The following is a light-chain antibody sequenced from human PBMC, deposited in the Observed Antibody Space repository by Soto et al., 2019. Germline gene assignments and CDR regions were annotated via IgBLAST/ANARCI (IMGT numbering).Light chain of an antibody. CDR2: GAS. V-gene: IGKV3-11*01. Sequence: ETVVTQSPATLSVSPGERATLSCRASQSVGSNLAWYQQNPGQAPRLLIYGASTRATGIPARFSGSGSGTDFTLTISSLEPEDFAVYFCQQRSDWPRNTFGQGTRLEIK. CDR3: QQRSDWPRNT. CDR1: QSVGSN. J-gene: IGKJ5*01.